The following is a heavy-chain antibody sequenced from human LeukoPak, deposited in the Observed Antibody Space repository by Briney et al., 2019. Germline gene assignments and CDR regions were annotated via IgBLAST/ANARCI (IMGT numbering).Heavy chain of an antibody. Sequence: GASVKVSCKASGYTFTGYYMHWVRQAPGQGLEWMGWINPNSGGTNYAQKFQGRVTMTRDTSIITAYMELSRLSSDDTAVYYCARHPGKVTNDWYFDLWGRGTLVTVSS. J-gene: IGHJ2*01. V-gene: IGHV1-2*02. D-gene: IGHD4-23*01. CDR3: ARHPGKVTNDWYFDL. CDR2: INPNSGGT. CDR1: GYTFTGYY.